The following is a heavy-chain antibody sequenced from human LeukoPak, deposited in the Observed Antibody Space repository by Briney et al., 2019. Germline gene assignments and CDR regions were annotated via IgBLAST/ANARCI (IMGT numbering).Heavy chain of an antibody. V-gene: IGHV3-49*04. Sequence: GGSLRLSCKASGFTFSDYAMSWVRQAPGKGLEWVGFIRSKAYTGTTEYAASVKGRFTISRDDSKSIAYLQMNSLKTEDTAVYYCARDYWSEYKNHYYYGMDVWGQGATVTVSS. CDR1: GFTFSDYA. D-gene: IGHD6-6*01. CDR2: IRSKAYTGTT. CDR3: ARDYWSEYKNHYYYGMDV. J-gene: IGHJ6*02.